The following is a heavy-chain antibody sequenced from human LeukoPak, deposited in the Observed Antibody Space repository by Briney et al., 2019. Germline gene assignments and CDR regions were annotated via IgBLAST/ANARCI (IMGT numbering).Heavy chain of an antibody. CDR2: ISSSSSTI. D-gene: IGHD5-24*01. CDR1: GFTFNSHS. J-gene: IGHJ5*02. Sequence: GGSLRLSCAASGFTFNSHSMNWVRQAPGKGLEWVSYISSSSSTIYYADSVKGRFTMSRDNARNSLFLQMNSLRDDDTAVYYCVRGVGVSRFNYFDPWGQGTLVVVSS. V-gene: IGHV3-48*02. CDR3: VRGVGVSRFNYFDP.